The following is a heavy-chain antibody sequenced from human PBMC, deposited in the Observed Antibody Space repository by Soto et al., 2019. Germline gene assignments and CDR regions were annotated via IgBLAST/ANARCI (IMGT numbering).Heavy chain of an antibody. D-gene: IGHD1-20*01. J-gene: IGHJ6*02. CDR3: AKDLNWNVGHYYYGMDV. CDR1: GFTFSSYG. Sequence: QVQLVESGGGVVQPGRSLRLSCAASGFTFSSYGMHWVRQAPGKGLEWVAVISYDGSNKYYADSVKGRFTISRDNSKNTLYLQMNSLRAEDTAVYYCAKDLNWNVGHYYYGMDVWGQGTTVTVSS. V-gene: IGHV3-30*18. CDR2: ISYDGSNK.